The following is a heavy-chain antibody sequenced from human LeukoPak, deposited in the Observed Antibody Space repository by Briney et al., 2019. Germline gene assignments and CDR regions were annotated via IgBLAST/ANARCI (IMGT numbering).Heavy chain of an antibody. CDR3: ARSIVGTTYLDY. Sequence: SETLSLTCAVYGGSFNGYYWSWIRQPPGKGLEWIGEINHSGSTNYNPSLKSRVTISVDTSKNQFSLKLSSVTAADTAVYYCARSIVGTTYLDYWGQGTLVTVSS. CDR2: INHSGST. J-gene: IGHJ4*02. D-gene: IGHD1-26*01. CDR1: GGSFNGYY. V-gene: IGHV4-34*01.